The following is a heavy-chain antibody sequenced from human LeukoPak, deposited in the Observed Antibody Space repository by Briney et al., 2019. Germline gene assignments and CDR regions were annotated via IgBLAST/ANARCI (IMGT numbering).Heavy chain of an antibody. CDR2: IYYSGST. CDR3: ARVRELPHTAMGPYYYYGMDV. Sequence: SETLSLTCTVSGGSISSYYWSWIRQPPGKGLEWIGYIYYSGSTNYNPSLKSRVTISVDTSRNQFSLKLSSVTAADTAVYYCARVRELPHTAMGPYYYYGMDVWGQGTMVTVSS. J-gene: IGHJ6*02. CDR1: GGSISSYY. V-gene: IGHV4-59*01. D-gene: IGHD5-18*01.